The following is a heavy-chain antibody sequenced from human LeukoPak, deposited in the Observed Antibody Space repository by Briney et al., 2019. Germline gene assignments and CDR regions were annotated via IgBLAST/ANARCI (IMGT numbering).Heavy chain of an antibody. CDR2: IIPNSGGT. Sequence: ASVKVSCKASGYTFTGYYMHWVRQAPGQGLEWMGWIIPNSGGTNYAQKFQGRVTMTRDTSISTAYMELSRLRSDDTAVYYCARALVGATDWFDPWGQGTLVTASS. CDR1: GYTFTGYY. D-gene: IGHD1-26*01. V-gene: IGHV1-2*02. CDR3: ARALVGATDWFDP. J-gene: IGHJ5*02.